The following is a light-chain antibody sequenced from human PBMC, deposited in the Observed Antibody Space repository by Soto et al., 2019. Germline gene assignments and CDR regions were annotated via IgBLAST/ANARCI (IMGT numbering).Light chain of an antibody. CDR3: QQYGSSLLT. J-gene: IGKJ4*01. V-gene: IGKV3-20*01. CDR2: GAS. Sequence: EIALTQSPGTLSLSPGERATLSCRASQSVSSSYLAWYQQKPGQAPRILIYGASSRATGIPDRFSGSGSGTDFTLTISRLEPEDFAVYYCQQYGSSLLTFGGGTKVEIK. CDR1: QSVSSSY.